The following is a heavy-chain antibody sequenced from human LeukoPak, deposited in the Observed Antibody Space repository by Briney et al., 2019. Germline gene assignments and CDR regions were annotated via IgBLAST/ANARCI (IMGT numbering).Heavy chain of an antibody. Sequence: ASVKVSCKASGYTFTGYYMHWVRQAPGQGLEWMGWINPNSGGTNYAQKLQGRVTMTTDTSTSTAYMELRSLRSDDTAVYYCARDSSGYTTFDYWGQGTLVTVSS. CDR2: INPNSGGT. J-gene: IGHJ4*02. D-gene: IGHD3-22*01. V-gene: IGHV1-2*02. CDR1: GYTFTGYY. CDR3: ARDSSGYTTFDY.